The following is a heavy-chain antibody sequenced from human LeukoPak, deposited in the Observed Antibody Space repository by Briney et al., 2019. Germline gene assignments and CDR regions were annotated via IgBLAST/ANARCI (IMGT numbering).Heavy chain of an antibody. J-gene: IGHJ3*02. CDR1: GGSISSYY. Sequence: SETLSLTCTVSGGSISSYYWSWIRQPPGKGLEWIGYIYYSGSTNYNPSLKSRVTISVDTSKNQFSLKLSSVTAADTAVYYCATLETGEGAFDIWGQGTMVTVSS. CDR2: IYYSGST. D-gene: IGHD3-10*01. CDR3: ATLETGEGAFDI. V-gene: IGHV4-59*01.